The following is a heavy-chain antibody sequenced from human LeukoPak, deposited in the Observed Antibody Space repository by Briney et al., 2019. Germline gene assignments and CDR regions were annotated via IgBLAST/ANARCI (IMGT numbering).Heavy chain of an antibody. CDR2: IYYSGST. D-gene: IGHD2-8*01. J-gene: IGHJ5*02. V-gene: IGHV4-59*01. Sequence: PSETLSLTCTVSGGSISSYYWSWIRQPPGKGLEWIGYIYYSGSTNYNPSLKSRVTISVDTSKNQFSLKLSSVTAADTAVYYCARALAYANWFDPWGQGTLVTVSS. CDR1: GGSISSYY. CDR3: ARALAYANWFDP.